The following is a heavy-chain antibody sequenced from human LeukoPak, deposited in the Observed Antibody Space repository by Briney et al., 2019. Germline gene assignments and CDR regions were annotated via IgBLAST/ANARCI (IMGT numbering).Heavy chain of an antibody. CDR3: AKWGDCDILTGYYDSDY. V-gene: IGHV3-23*01. CDR1: GLIFSNYT. Sequence: PGGSLRLSCAASGLIFSNYTMSWFRQAPGKGLEWVSAIGGSDSGTYYADSVRGRFTASRDAPKNTLYLQMNTLRAEDTAVYYCAKWGDCDILTGYYDSDYWGQGTLVTVSS. D-gene: IGHD3-9*01. CDR2: IGGSDSGT. J-gene: IGHJ4*02.